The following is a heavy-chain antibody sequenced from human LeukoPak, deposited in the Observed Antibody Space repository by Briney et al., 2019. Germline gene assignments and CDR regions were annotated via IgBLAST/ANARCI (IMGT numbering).Heavy chain of an antibody. Sequence: PGGSLRLSCAASGFTFSTYWMHWVRHAPGKGLVWVSRINGDGTSTSTSYADSVKGRFTISRDNAKNTLYLHMNTLRAEDTAVYYCARDRDYGAPDYWSQGTLVTVSS. J-gene: IGHJ4*02. V-gene: IGHV3-74*01. CDR3: ARDRDYGAPDY. CDR2: INGDGTSTST. D-gene: IGHD4-17*01. CDR1: GFTFSTYW.